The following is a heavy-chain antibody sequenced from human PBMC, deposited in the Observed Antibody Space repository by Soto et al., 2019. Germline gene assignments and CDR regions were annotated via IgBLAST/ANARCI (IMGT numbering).Heavy chain of an antibody. CDR2: ISGSGGST. J-gene: IGHJ5*02. CDR3: AKESALWSGYNNWFDP. V-gene: IGHV3-23*01. CDR1: GFTFSSYA. D-gene: IGHD3-3*01. Sequence: GGSLRLSCAASGFTFSSYAMSWVRQAPGKGLEWVSAISGSGGSTYYADSVEGRFTISRDNSKNTLYLQMNSLRAEDTAVYYCAKESALWSGYNNWFDPWGQGTLVTVSS.